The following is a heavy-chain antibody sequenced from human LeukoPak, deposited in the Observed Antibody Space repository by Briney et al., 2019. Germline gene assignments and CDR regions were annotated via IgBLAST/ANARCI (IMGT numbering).Heavy chain of an antibody. J-gene: IGHJ5*02. V-gene: IGHV4-59*01. Sequence: SEALSLTCTVSNDSIRSYYGTWIRQAPGKVLEWVEYTIYSGSYHYHPSIKRRVPISIDKSKNQLSLNLISVTASDTAVYYCARERNRSLAGHWFDPWGQGTLVTVSS. CDR3: ARERNRSLAGHWFDP. CDR1: NDSIRSYY. CDR2: TIYSGSY. D-gene: IGHD6-19*01.